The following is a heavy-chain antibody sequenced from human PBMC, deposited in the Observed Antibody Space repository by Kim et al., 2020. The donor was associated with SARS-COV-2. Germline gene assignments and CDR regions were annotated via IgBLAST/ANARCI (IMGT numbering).Heavy chain of an antibody. CDR3: ARSTADIVVVVADWYFDL. Sequence: SETLSLTCTVSGGSISSSSYYWGWIRQPPGKGLEWIGSIYYSGSTYYNPSLKSRVTISVDTSKNQFSLKLSSVTAADTAVYYCARSTADIVVVVADWYFDLWGRGTLVTVSS. CDR2: IYYSGST. D-gene: IGHD2-15*01. J-gene: IGHJ2*01. V-gene: IGHV4-39*01. CDR1: GGSISSSSYY.